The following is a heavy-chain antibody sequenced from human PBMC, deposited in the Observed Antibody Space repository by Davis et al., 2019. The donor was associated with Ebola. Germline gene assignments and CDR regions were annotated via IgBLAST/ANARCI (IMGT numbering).Heavy chain of an antibody. V-gene: IGHV4-59*08. Sequence: MPGGSLRLSCTVSGGSISSYYWSWIRQPPGKGLEWIGYIYYSGSTYYNPSLKSRVTISVDTSKNQFSLKLSSVTAADTAVYYCARHRNGPWYGGYYWGQGTLVTVSS. CDR3: ARHRNGPWYGGYY. CDR2: IYYSGST. CDR1: GGSISSYY. J-gene: IGHJ4*02. D-gene: IGHD1-26*01.